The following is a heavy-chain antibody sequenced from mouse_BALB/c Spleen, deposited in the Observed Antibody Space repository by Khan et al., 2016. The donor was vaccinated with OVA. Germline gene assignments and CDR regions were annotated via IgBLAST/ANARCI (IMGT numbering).Heavy chain of an antibody. CDR1: GFTFSSYG. D-gene: IGHD2-3*01. CDR3: ASQPGYYEGSAIDY. Sequence: EVELVESGGDLVKPGGSLKLSCVASGFTFSSYGMSWVRQTLDKRMEWVATISSGGSYTYYPDSLKGRFTISRDNAKNTLYLQMSSLKYEDTAKYYCASQPGYYEGSAIDYWGQGTLVTVSS. CDR2: ISSGGSYT. V-gene: IGHV5-6*01. J-gene: IGHJ4*01.